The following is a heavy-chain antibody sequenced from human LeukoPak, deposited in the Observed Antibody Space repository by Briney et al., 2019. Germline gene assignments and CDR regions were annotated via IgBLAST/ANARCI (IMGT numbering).Heavy chain of an antibody. V-gene: IGHV4-34*01. Sequence: SETLSLTCAVYGESFSDHYWSWIRQAPGKGLEWIGEINHSGTSNYNPSLKSRVTISVDTSKSQFSLKLSSVTAADTAVYYCARGAQYGSGWSDWFDPWGQGTLVTVSS. CDR1: GESFSDHY. CDR2: INHSGTS. J-gene: IGHJ5*02. CDR3: ARGAQYGSGWSDWFDP. D-gene: IGHD3-10*01.